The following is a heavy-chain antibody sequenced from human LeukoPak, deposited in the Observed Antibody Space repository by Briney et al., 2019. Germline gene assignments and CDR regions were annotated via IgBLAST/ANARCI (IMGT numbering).Heavy chain of an antibody. J-gene: IGHJ6*03. Sequence: GASVKVSCKASGYTFTSYGISWVRQAPGQGLEWMGWISAYNGNTNYAQKLQGRVTMTTDTSTSTAYMELRSLRSDDTAVYYCARDGGTTWGYDFWSGYYNSDYYYYMDVWGKGTTVTVSS. V-gene: IGHV1-18*01. D-gene: IGHD3-3*01. CDR3: ARDGGTTWGYDFWSGYYNSDYYYYMDV. CDR1: GYTFTSYG. CDR2: ISAYNGNT.